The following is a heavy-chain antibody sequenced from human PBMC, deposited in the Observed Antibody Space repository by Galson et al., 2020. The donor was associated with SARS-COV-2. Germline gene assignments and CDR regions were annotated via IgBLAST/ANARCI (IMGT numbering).Heavy chain of an antibody. CDR1: GFTFSSYE. CDR3: ARDRWEMATMRNDAFDI. V-gene: IGHV3-48*03. Sequence: GGSLRLSCAASGFTFSSYEMNWVRQAPGKGLESVSYISSSGSTIYYADSVKGRFTISRDNAKNSLYLQMNSLRAEDTAVYYCARDRWEMATMRNDAFDIWGQGTMFTVSS. J-gene: IGHJ3*02. D-gene: IGHD1-26*01. CDR2: ISSSGSTI.